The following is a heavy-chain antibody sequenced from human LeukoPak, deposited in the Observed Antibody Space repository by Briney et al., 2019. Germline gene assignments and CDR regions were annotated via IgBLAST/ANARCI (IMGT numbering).Heavy chain of an antibody. D-gene: IGHD3-10*01. V-gene: IGHV1-2*02. Sequence: ASVKVSCRASGYTFSDYYVYWVRQAPGQGLEWMGWINPASGGTNYAPKFQGRVTMTRDTSISTAYMELNRLTSDDTAVYYCARDLGGFGDYFDYWGQGTLVTVSS. CDR2: INPASGGT. J-gene: IGHJ4*02. CDR3: ARDLGGFGDYFDY. CDR1: GYTFSDYY.